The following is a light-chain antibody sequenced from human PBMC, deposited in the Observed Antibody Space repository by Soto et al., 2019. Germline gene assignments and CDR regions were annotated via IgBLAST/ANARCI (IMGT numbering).Light chain of an antibody. CDR3: QQYDDWPRT. V-gene: IGKV3-15*01. CDR2: GAS. CDR1: EGVSTS. J-gene: IGKJ1*01. Sequence: IVMSLSPVDLSLSTGERATLSCRASEGVSTSLAWYQQQPGQSPRLLIFGASSRAAGAPARVSGSGSGTEFTLTISSLQSEDSGVYYCQQYDDWPRTFGQGTKVDIK.